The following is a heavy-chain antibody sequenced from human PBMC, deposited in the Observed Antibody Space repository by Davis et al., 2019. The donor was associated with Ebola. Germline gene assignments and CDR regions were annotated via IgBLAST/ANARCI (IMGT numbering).Heavy chain of an antibody. CDR1: GFTFRTYT. D-gene: IGHD5-12*01. Sequence: GESLKISCAASGFTFRTYTMHWVRQAPGKGLQWMAVISFDGSDKYYADSVKGRFTISRDNAKSSLYLQMNSLRVEDTALYYCAKGARWGQGTLVTVSS. CDR3: AKGAR. CDR2: ISFDGSDK. J-gene: IGHJ4*02. V-gene: IGHV3-30-3*01.